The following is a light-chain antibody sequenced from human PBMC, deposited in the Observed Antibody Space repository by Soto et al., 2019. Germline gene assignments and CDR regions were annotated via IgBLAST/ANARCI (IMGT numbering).Light chain of an antibody. Sequence: EIVLTQSPATLSLSPGERATLSCRASQSVSYHLAWYQQKPGQAPRLLIYDASNRATGIPARFSGSGSGTDFTLTISSLVPEDSAISYCQQRNNWPPWTFGQGTKVEIK. J-gene: IGKJ1*01. V-gene: IGKV3-11*01. CDR3: QQRNNWPPWT. CDR2: DAS. CDR1: QSVSYH.